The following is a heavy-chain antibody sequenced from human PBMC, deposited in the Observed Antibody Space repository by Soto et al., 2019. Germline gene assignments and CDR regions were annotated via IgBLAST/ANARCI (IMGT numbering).Heavy chain of an antibody. CDR3: ALYWMATTEKGSSWDYYYYGMDV. CDR1: GGTFSSYA. Sequence: QVQLVQSGAEVKKPGSSVKVSCKASGGTFSSYAISWVRQAPGQGLEWMGGIIPIFGTANYAQKFQGRVTITADKSTSTAYMELSSLRSEDTAVYYCALYWMATTEKGSSWDYYYYGMDVWGQGTTVTVSS. V-gene: IGHV1-69*06. J-gene: IGHJ6*02. D-gene: IGHD5-12*01. CDR2: IIPIFGTA.